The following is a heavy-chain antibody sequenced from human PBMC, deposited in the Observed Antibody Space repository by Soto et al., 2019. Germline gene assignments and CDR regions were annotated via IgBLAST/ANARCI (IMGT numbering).Heavy chain of an antibody. Sequence: ASVKVSCKLSVYTFTSYGISWVRQAPGQGLEWMGWISTHNGDTNFAQKFQGRVTLTTDTSTNTAYMDLRSLTSDDTAVYYCARGYDILTGLAYYYGMYVWGQGTTVTVSS. V-gene: IGHV1-18*01. CDR3: ARGYDILTGLAYYYGMYV. CDR1: VYTFTSYG. CDR2: ISTHNGDT. J-gene: IGHJ6*02. D-gene: IGHD3-9*01.